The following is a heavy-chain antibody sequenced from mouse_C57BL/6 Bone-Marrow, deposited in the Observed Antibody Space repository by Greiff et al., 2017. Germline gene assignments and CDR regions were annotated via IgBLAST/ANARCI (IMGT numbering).Heavy chain of an antibody. J-gene: IGHJ3*01. CDR3: ARESGYYSNYVAY. Sequence: QVQLKESGAELARPGASVKLSCKASGYTFTSYGISWVKQRTGQGLAWIGEIYPRSGNTYYNEKFKGKATLPADKSSSTAYMELRSLAAEDCAVYFCARESGYYSNYVAYWGQGTLVTVSA. CDR2: IYPRSGNT. CDR1: GYTFTSYG. V-gene: IGHV1-81*01. D-gene: IGHD2-5*01.